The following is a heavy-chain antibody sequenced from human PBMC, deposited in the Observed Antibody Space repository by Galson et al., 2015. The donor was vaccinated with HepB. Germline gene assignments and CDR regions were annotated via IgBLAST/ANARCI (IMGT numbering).Heavy chain of an antibody. CDR3: ARAASGYYYEYFQH. V-gene: IGHV1-18*01. D-gene: IGHD3-22*01. J-gene: IGHJ1*01. Sequence: SVKVSCKASGYTFTSYGISWVRQAPGQGLEWMGWISAHNGNTNYAQKLQGRVTMTTDTSTSTAYMELRSLRSDDTAVYYCARAASGYYYEYFQHWGQGTLVTVSS. CDR1: GYTFTSYG. CDR2: ISAHNGNT.